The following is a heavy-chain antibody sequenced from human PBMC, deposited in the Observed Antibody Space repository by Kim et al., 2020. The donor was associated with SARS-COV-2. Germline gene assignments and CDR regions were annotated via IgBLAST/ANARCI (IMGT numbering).Heavy chain of an antibody. CDR2: IYDSGVA. Sequence: SETLSLTCNVSGDSINGYYWSWIRQPPGKGLEWIGHIYDSGVATYSPSLKSRVTILVDTSKNQFHLRLTSVTAADTAVYYCAKSHWNFETSRFDPWGPGIRVTVSS. J-gene: IGHJ5*02. D-gene: IGHD1-7*01. CDR1: GDSINGYY. V-gene: IGHV4-59*03. CDR3: AKSHWNFETSRFDP.